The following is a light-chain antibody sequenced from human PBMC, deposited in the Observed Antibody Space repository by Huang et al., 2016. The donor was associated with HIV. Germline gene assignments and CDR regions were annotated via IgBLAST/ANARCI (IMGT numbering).Light chain of an antibody. V-gene: IGKV1-NL1*01. CDR2: AAS. CDR3: QQYYSTPT. Sequence: DIQMTQSQSSLSASVGARVTITCRASQGISNSLAWYQQRPGKAPKLLLYAASRLESGVPSRFSGSGSGTDYTLSINSLQPEDFATYYCQQYYSTPTFGQGTKVETK. CDR1: QGISNS. J-gene: IGKJ1*01.